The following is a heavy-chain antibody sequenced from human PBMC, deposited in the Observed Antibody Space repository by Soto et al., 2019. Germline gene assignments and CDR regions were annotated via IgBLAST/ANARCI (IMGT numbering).Heavy chain of an antibody. J-gene: IGHJ2*01. CDR1: EFTFRSYS. CDR2: ISGGSISSTI. V-gene: IGHV3-48*01. CDR3: ATGYFDL. Sequence: EVQLVESGGGLIQPGGSLRLSCAASEFTFRSYSMNWVRQAPGKGLEWVSYISGGSISSTIYYADSAKGRFTISRDNAKNSLYLQMNSLRAEDTAVYYCATGYFDLWGRGTLVTVSS.